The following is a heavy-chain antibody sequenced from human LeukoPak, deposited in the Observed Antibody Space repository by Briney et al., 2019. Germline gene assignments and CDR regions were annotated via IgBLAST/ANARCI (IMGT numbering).Heavy chain of an antibody. CDR2: IYYSGST. V-gene: IGHV4-39*01. CDR3: ARHGTPRGYYDFWSGPTENWFDP. J-gene: IGHJ5*02. D-gene: IGHD3-3*01. CDR1: GGSIGSSSYY. Sequence: SETLSLTCTVSGGSIGSSSYYWGWIRQPPGKGLEWIGSIYYSGSTYYNPSLKSRVTISVDTSKNQFSLKLSSVTAADTAVYYCARHGTPRGYYDFWSGPTENWFDPWGQGTLVTVSS.